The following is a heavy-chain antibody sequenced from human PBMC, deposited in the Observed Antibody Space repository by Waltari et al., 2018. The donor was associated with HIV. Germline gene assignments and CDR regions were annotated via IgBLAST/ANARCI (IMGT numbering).Heavy chain of an antibody. CDR3: ARMYDFWSGYASGGWFDP. CDR2: IYHSGST. Sequence: QVQLQESGPGLVKPSETLSLTCAVSGYSISSGYYWGWIRQPPGKGLEWIGSIYHSGSTYYNPSLKSRVTISVDTSKNQFSLKLSSVTAADTAVYYCARMYDFWSGYASGGWFDPWGQGTLVTVSS. V-gene: IGHV4-38-2*01. CDR1: GYSISSGYY. D-gene: IGHD3-3*01. J-gene: IGHJ5*02.